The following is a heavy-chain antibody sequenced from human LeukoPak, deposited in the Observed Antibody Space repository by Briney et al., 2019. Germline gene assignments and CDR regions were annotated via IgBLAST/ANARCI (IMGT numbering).Heavy chain of an antibody. J-gene: IGHJ4*02. CDR2: ISAYNGNT. D-gene: IGHD6-6*01. CDR3: ARDSPISSSSSSSRDY. V-gene: IGHV1-18*04. Sequence: GASVKVSCKASGYTFTGYYMHWVRQAPGQGLEWMGWISAYNGNTNYAQKLQGRVTMTTDTSTSTAYMELRSLRSDDTAVYYCARDSPISSSSSSSRDYWGQGTLVTVSS. CDR1: GYTFTGYY.